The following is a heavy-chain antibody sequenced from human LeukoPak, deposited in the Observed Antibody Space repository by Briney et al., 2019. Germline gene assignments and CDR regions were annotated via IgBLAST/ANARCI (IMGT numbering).Heavy chain of an antibody. V-gene: IGHV1-18*01. CDR3: AILGYYSGGSCYDGMDV. J-gene: IGHJ6*02. CDR2: ISAYNGNT. CDR1: GYTFTSYG. Sequence: ASVKVSCKASGYTFTSYGISWVRQAPGQGLEWMGWISAYNGNTNYAQKLQGRVTMTTDTSTSTAYMELRSLRSDDTAVYYCAILGYYSGGSCYDGMDVWGQGTTVTVSS. D-gene: IGHD2-15*01.